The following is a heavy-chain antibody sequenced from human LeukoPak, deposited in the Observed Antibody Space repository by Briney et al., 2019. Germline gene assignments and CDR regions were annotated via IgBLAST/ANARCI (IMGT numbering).Heavy chain of an antibody. Sequence: GGSLRLSCAASGFTFSSYAMSWVRQAPGKGLEWVSAISGSGGSTYYADSVKGRFTISRDHAKTTLYLQMNSLRAEDTAVYYCARGVGILWFGESAEFDYWGQGTLVTVSS. D-gene: IGHD3-10*01. CDR2: ISGSGGST. V-gene: IGHV3-23*01. CDR1: GFTFSSYA. J-gene: IGHJ4*02. CDR3: ARGVGILWFGESAEFDY.